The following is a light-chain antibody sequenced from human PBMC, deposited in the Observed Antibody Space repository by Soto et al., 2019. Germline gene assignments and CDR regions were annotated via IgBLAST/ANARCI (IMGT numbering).Light chain of an antibody. Sequence: DIQMTQSPSTLSASVGDRVTITCRASQSISSWLAWYQQKPGKAPKLLIYDASSLESGVPSRFSGSGSGTEFTLTISSLQPDDFATYYCQQYNSYVSDSTFGQGTKVDIK. J-gene: IGKJ1*01. CDR2: DAS. CDR1: QSISSW. CDR3: QQYNSYVSDST. V-gene: IGKV1-5*01.